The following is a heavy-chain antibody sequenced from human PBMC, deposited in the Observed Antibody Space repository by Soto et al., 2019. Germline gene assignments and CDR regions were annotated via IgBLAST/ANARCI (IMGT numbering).Heavy chain of an antibody. CDR2: IYSSGST. CDR1: SDSISGLY. J-gene: IGHJ6*02. D-gene: IGHD1-1*01. CDR3: ARHDLWNYYYGMDV. V-gene: IGHV4-59*05. Sequence: GPGPYKTSETLSLTCTVSSDSISGLYWTWIRQPAGKGLEWIGRIYSSGSTYYNPSLKSRVTISVDTSKNQFSLKLSSVTAADTAVYYCARHDLWNYYYGMDVWGQGTTVTVSS.